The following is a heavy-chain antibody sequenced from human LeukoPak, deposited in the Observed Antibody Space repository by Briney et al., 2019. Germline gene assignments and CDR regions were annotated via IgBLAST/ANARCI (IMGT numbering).Heavy chain of an antibody. CDR1: GGSFNGYY. CDR3: ARDSGPGGHDY. J-gene: IGHJ4*02. D-gene: IGHD5-12*01. V-gene: IGHV4-34*01. CDR2: IDHSGNS. Sequence: SETLSLTCAVYGGSFNGYYWSWLRQPPGKGLEWIGEIDHSGNSNQNPSLKSRVTISVDTSKKQFSLKLSSVTAADTAVYYCARDSGPGGHDYWGQGTLVTVSS.